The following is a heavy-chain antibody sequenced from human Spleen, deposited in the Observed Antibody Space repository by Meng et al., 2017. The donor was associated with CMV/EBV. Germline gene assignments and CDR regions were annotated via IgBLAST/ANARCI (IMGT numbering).Heavy chain of an antibody. CDR2: IKQDGGEK. V-gene: IGHV3-7*01. J-gene: IGHJ6*02. Sequence: GGSLRLSCAASGFTFSSYWMSWVRQAPGKGLEWVANIKQDGGEKSYVDSVRGRFTSSRDNTKNSLYLQMNSLRAEDTAVYYCARGTPDTAMVRYFYYAMDVWGQGTTVTVSS. CDR1: GFTFSSYW. CDR3: ARGTPDTAMVRYFYYAMDV. D-gene: IGHD5-18*01.